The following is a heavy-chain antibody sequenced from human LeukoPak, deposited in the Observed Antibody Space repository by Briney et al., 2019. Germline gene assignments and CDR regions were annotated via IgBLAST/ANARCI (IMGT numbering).Heavy chain of an antibody. CDR1: GGSISSYY. J-gene: IGHJ2*01. CDR3: ARRANYGDYWYFDL. Sequence: SETLSLTCTVSGGSISSYYWSWIRQPAGKGLEWIGRFYSGGSTDYNPSLKSRVTMSVDTSKNRFSLKLSSVTAADTAVYYCARRANYGDYWYFDLWGRGTLVTVSS. CDR2: FYSGGST. D-gene: IGHD4-17*01. V-gene: IGHV4-4*07.